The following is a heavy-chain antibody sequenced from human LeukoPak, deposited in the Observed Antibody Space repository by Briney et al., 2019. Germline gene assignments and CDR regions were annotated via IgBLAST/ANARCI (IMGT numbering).Heavy chain of an antibody. J-gene: IGHJ6*02. D-gene: IGHD6-13*01. CDR3: ALRYSSRWYYAMDV. CDR1: GFTFSSYS. CDR2: ITSSGSPI. Sequence: PGGSLRLSCAGSGFTFSSYSMNWVRQAPGKGLEWVSYITSSGSPIYYADSVKGRFTVSRDNAKNSLYLQVNSLRDEDAAVYYCALRYSSRWYYAMDVWGQGTTVTVSS. V-gene: IGHV3-48*02.